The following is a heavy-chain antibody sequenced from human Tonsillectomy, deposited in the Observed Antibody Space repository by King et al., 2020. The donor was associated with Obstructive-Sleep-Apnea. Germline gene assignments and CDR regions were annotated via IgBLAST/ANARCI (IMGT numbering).Heavy chain of an antibody. D-gene: IGHD1-26*01. CDR2: IYYTENT. CDR1: GDSISRYY. CDR3: ARQEWELLTFDY. Sequence: QLQESGPGLVKPSETLSLTCTVSGDSISRYYWSWIRQPPGKGLEGIGYIYYTENTKYNPSLKSRFAISAYTSKNQFSLKLSSVTAADTAVYYCARQEWELLTFDYWGQGTLVTVSS. J-gene: IGHJ4*02. V-gene: IGHV4-59*08.